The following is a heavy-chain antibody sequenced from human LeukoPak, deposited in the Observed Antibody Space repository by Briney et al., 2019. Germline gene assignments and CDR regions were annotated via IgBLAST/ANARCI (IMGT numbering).Heavy chain of an antibody. CDR2: IYYSGST. V-gene: IGHV4-59*11. J-gene: IGHJ4*02. CDR1: GGSISSHY. Sequence: SETLSLTCTVSGGSISSHYWSWIRQPPGKGLEWIGYIYYSGSTNYNPSLKSRVTISVDTSKNQFSLKLSSVTAADTAVYYCARGVGIAARFDYWGQETLVTVSS. D-gene: IGHD6-6*01. CDR3: ARGVGIAARFDY.